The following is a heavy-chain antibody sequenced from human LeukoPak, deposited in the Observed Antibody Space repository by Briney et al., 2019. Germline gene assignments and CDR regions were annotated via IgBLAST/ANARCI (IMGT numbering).Heavy chain of an antibody. Sequence: GGSLRLSCGASGFTFSSYWMSWVRQAPGKGLEWVANIKQDGSEKYYVDSVKGRFTISRDNAQNSLYLQMDSVRAEDMAVYYCARVRRLYYFDYWGQGTVVTVFS. CDR2: IKQDGSEK. J-gene: IGHJ4*02. CDR1: GFTFSSYW. D-gene: IGHD6-19*01. CDR3: ARVRRLYYFDY. V-gene: IGHV3-7*01.